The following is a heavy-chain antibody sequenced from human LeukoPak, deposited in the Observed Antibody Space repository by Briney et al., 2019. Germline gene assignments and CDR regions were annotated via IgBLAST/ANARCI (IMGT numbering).Heavy chain of an antibody. J-gene: IGHJ4*02. D-gene: IGHD3-9*01. CDR3: AKGPYDILTGSPFDY. V-gene: IGHV3-48*03. Sequence: PGGSLRLSCAASGFTFSSYEMNWVRQAPGKGLEWVSYISSSGSTIYYADSVKGRFTISRDNSKNTLYLQMNSLRAEDTAVYYCAKGPYDILTGSPFDYWGQGTLVTVSS. CDR1: GFTFSSYE. CDR2: ISSSGSTI.